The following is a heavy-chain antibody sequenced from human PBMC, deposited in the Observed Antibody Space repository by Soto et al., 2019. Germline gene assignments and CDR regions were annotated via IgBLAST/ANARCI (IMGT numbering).Heavy chain of an antibody. CDR3: AREASAVISLDY. J-gene: IGHJ4*02. D-gene: IGHD6-19*01. Sequence: GAPVKVSCKASGYIFTSYSMHSVRQAPGQGLEWVGWFNPNSGDTIYAQKFQGRVTLTGDTSISTAYMELYSLTSDDTAVYYCAREASAVISLDYWGQGTLVTVSS. CDR2: FNPNSGDT. V-gene: IGHV1-2*02. CDR1: GYIFTSYS.